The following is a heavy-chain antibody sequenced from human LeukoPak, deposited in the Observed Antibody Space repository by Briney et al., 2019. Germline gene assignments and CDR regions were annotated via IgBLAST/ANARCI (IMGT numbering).Heavy chain of an antibody. D-gene: IGHD3-10*02. J-gene: IGHJ6*04. CDR1: GFTFSSYS. V-gene: IGHV3-21*01. CDR2: ISTSSSYI. Sequence: PGGSLTLSCAASGFTFSSYSMNWVRQAPGKGLEWVSSISTSSSYINYADSVKGRFTISRDNAKNSLYLQMNSLRAEDTAVYYCAELGITMIGGVWGKGTTVTISS. CDR3: AELGITMIGGV.